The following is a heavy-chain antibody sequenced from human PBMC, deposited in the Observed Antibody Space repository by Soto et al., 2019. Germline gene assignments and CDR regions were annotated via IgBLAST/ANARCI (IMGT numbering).Heavy chain of an antibody. D-gene: IGHD6-13*01. J-gene: IGHJ4*02. CDR1: GGTFSSYA. Sequence: GASVKVSCKASGGTFSSYAIGWVRQAPGQGLEWMGGIIPIFGTANYAQKFQGRVTITADESTSTAYMELSSLRSEDTAVYYCANGYSSSWYGGRYFDYWGQGTLVTVSS. CDR3: ANGYSSSWYGGRYFDY. V-gene: IGHV1-69*13. CDR2: IIPIFGTA.